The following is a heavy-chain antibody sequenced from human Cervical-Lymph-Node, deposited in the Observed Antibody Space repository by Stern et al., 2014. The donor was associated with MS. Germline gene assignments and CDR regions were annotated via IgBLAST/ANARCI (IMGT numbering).Heavy chain of an antibody. CDR1: GDSISSYF. Sequence: QLQLQESGPGLVKPSATLSPICTATGDSISSYFWGWIRQPPGKGLAWIGNVHYRGSTNYNPSLKSRVAISFDTSKTQFSLSLTSVTAADTAVYFCTRVFGGFADYWGQGTLVTVSS. V-gene: IGHV4-59*07. CDR2: VHYRGST. CDR3: TRVFGGFADY. D-gene: IGHD3-10*02. J-gene: IGHJ4*02.